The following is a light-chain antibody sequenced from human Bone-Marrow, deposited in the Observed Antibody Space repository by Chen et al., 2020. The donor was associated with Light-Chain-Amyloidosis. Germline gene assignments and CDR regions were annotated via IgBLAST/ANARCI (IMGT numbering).Light chain of an antibody. CDR3: QSADSSGTYEVI. V-gene: IGLV3-25*03. Sequence: SYELTQPPSVSVSPGQTARITCSGDDLPTKYAYWYQQKPGQAPVLVIHRDTERPSGISERFSGSSSGTTATLTISRGQAEDEADYHCQSADSSGTYEVICGGGTKLTVL. CDR1: DLPTKY. J-gene: IGLJ2*01. CDR2: RDT.